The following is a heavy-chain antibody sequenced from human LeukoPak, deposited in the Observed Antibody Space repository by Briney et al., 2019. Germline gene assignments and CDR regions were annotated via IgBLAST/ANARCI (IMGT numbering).Heavy chain of an antibody. J-gene: IGHJ4*02. V-gene: IGHV3-23*01. CDR2: ISGGGSA. Sequence: PGGSLTLSCAASGFSFTSYAMSWVRQAPGKGLECVSAISGGGSAYYADSVKGRFTISRDNSKNTLSLQMNSLRAEDTAVYYCAKDRSLSSNWYGRVDYWGQGTLVSVSS. D-gene: IGHD6-13*01. CDR1: GFSFTSYA. CDR3: AKDRSLSSNWYGRVDY.